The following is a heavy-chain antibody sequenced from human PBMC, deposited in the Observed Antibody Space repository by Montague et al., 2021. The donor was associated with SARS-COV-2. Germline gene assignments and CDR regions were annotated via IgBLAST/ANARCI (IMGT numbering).Heavy chain of an antibody. CDR3: ARHHPVGGARP. V-gene: IGHV4-59*08. J-gene: IGHJ5*02. Sequence: SETLSLTCTVSGGSISSYYWSWIRQPPGKGLEWIGYIYYSGSTNYNPSLKSRVTISVDTSKNQFSLKLSSVTAADTAMYYCARHHPVGGARPWGQGTLVTVSS. D-gene: IGHD2-15*01. CDR2: IYYSGST. CDR1: GGSISSYY.